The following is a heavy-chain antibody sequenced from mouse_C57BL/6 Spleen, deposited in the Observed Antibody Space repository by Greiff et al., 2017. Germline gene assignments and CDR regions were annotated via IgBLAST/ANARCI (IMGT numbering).Heavy chain of an antibody. CDR3: ARNDYWYFDV. CDR2: IDPSDSET. V-gene: IGHV1-52*01. J-gene: IGHJ1*03. Sequence: QVQLQQPGAELVRPGSSVKLSCKASGSTFTSYWMHWVKQRPIQGLEWIGNIDPSDSETHYNQKFKDKATLTVDKSSSTAYMQLSSLTSEDSAVYYCARNDYWYFDVWGTGTTVTVSS. CDR1: GSTFTSYW.